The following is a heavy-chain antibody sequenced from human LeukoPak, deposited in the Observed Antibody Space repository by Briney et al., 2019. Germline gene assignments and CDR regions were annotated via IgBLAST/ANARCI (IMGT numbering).Heavy chain of an antibody. V-gene: IGHV1-2*02. CDR1: GYTFTGYY. J-gene: IGHJ5*02. CDR3: ARRVTTILNWFDP. CDR2: INPNSGGT. Sequence: GASVKVSCKASGYTFTGYYMHWVRQAPGQGLERMGWINPNSGGTNYAQKFQGRVTMTRDTSISTAYMELSRLRSDDTAVYYCARRVTTILNWFDPWGQGTLVTVSS. D-gene: IGHD4-17*01.